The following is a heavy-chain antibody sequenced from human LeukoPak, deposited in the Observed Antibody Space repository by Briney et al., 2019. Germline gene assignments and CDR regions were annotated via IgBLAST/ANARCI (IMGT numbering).Heavy chain of an antibody. J-gene: IGHJ4*02. CDR3: AKDVPVDY. CDR2: ISYDGSNK. CDR1: GFTFSSYG. V-gene: IGHV3-30*18. Sequence: GRSLRLSCAASGFTFSSYGMHWVRQAPGKGLEWVAVISYDGSNKYYADSVKGRFTISRDNSKNTLYLQMNSLRAEDTAVYYCAKDVPVDYWGQGTLVTVSS.